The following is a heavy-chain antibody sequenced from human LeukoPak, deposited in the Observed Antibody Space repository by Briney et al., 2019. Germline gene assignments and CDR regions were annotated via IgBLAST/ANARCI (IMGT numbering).Heavy chain of an antibody. D-gene: IGHD1-26*01. Sequence: GGSLRLSCAASGFTFSNYWMSWVRQAPGKGLEWVANIKEDGSEKYYVDSVKGRFTISRDNAKNTLYLQMNSLRAEDTAVYYCATGLYSGSYSGFDYWGQGALVTVSS. CDR2: IKEDGSEK. V-gene: IGHV3-7*03. CDR3: ATGLYSGSYSGFDY. J-gene: IGHJ4*02. CDR1: GFTFSNYW.